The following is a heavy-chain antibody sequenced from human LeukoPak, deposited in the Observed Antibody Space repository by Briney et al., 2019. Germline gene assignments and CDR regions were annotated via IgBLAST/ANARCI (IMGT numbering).Heavy chain of an antibody. D-gene: IGHD1-26*01. Sequence: PGGSLRLSCTASGFTFSDYYMSWLRQAPGKGLEWVSCISRGGSNSYYADSVKGRFTISRDTAKNSLYLQMNSLRAEDTAVYYCARAGIVGAVFDFWGHGTLVTVSS. J-gene: IGHJ4*01. CDR2: ISRGGSNS. CDR1: GFTFSDYY. CDR3: ARAGIVGAVFDF. V-gene: IGHV3-11*01.